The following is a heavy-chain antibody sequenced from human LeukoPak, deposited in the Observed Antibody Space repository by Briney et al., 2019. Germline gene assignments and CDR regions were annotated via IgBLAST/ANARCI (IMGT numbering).Heavy chain of an antibody. V-gene: IGHV3-21*01. CDR1: GFTFSSYA. CDR2: ISSSSSYI. Sequence: GGSLRLSCAASGFTFSSYAMNWVRQAPGKGLEWVSSISSSSSYIYYADSVKGRFTISRDNAKNSLYLQMNSLRAEDTAVYYCARRLRRENWFDPWGQGTLVTVSS. CDR3: ARRLRRENWFDP. D-gene: IGHD4-17*01. J-gene: IGHJ5*02.